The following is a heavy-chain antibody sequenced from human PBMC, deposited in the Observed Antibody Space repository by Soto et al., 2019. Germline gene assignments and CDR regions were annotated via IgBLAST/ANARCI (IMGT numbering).Heavy chain of an antibody. J-gene: IGHJ4*02. V-gene: IGHV4-31*03. CDR2: IYYSGST. CDR3: ARDRGYYDREYHFDY. Sequence: SETLSLTCTVSGGSISSGGYYWSWIRQHPGKGLEWIGYIYYSGSTYYNPSLKSRVTISVDTSKNQFSLKLSSVTAADTAVYYCARDRGYYDREYHFDYWGQGTLVTVSS. D-gene: IGHD3-22*01. CDR1: GGSISSGGYY.